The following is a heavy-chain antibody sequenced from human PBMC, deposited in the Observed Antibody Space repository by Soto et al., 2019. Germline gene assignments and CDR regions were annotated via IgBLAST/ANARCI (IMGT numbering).Heavy chain of an antibody. J-gene: IGHJ3*02. CDR3: ARIIGYCRNNDCSWTFDI. CDR2: FYPGDSTS. CDR1: GYSFISYW. Sequence: PGESLKISCKTSGYSFISYWVAWVRQKPGKGLEWMGTFYPGDSTSTYSPSFQGQVTISVDTSISTAYLHLSSLKASDTAMYYCARIIGYCRNNDCSWTFDIWGQGTTVTVSS. V-gene: IGHV5-51*01. D-gene: IGHD2-2*03.